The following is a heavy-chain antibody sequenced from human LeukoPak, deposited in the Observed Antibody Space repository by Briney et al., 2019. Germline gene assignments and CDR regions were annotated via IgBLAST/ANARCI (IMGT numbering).Heavy chain of an antibody. Sequence: APVNVSCKASGYTFNGYYIHWVRQAPGQGLEWMGWINPNSGVTKYSQQFQGRVTMTWDTSVSTAYMELSRLTSDDTAMYYCARFGVVTNDAFDIWGQGTVVTISS. J-gene: IGHJ3*02. CDR1: GYTFNGYY. CDR2: INPNSGVT. CDR3: ARFGVVTNDAFDI. V-gene: IGHV1-2*02. D-gene: IGHD3-3*01.